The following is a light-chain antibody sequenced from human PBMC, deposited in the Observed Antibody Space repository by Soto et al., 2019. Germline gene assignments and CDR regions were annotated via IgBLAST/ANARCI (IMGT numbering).Light chain of an antibody. CDR1: SGSIASNY. CDR3: QSYDSSNVV. V-gene: IGLV6-57*04. Sequence: LTQPHSVSESPGKTVTISCTRSSGSIASNYVQWYQQRPGSAPTTVIYEDNQRPSGVPDRFSGSIDSSSNSASLTISGLKTEDEDDYYCQSYDSSNVVFGGGTKLTVL. CDR2: EDN. J-gene: IGLJ2*01.